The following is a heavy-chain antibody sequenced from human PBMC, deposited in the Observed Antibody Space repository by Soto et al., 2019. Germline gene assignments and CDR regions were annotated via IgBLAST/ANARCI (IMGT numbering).Heavy chain of an antibody. CDR2: INHSGST. CDR1: GGSFSGYY. D-gene: IGHD6-13*01. V-gene: IGHV4-34*01. CDR3: ARSCVLIAAAESVYFDY. Sequence: QVQLQQWGAGLLKPSETLSLTCAVYGGSFSGYYWCWIRQPPGKGLEWIGEINHSGSTNYNPSLKRRVTRSVDTSKNQFSLKLSSVTAADTAVYYCARSCVLIAAAESVYFDYWGQGTLVTVSS. J-gene: IGHJ4*02.